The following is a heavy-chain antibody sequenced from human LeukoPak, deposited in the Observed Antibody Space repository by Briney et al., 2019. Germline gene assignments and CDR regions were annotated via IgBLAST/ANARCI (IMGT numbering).Heavy chain of an antibody. CDR1: GFTFSSYG. CDR3: ARDQVDLLIGSGRPYAFDI. V-gene: IGHV3-33*01. Sequence: PGRSLRLSCAASGFTFSSYGMHWVRQAPGKGLEWVAVIWYDGSNKYYADSVKGRFTISRDNSKNTLYLQMNSLRAEDTAVYYCARDQVDLLIGSGRPYAFDIWGQGTMVTVSS. J-gene: IGHJ3*02. D-gene: IGHD2-15*01. CDR2: IWYDGSNK.